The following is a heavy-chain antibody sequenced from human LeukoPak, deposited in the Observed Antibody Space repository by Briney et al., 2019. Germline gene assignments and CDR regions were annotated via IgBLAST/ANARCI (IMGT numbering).Heavy chain of an antibody. CDR1: GFTFSSYG. CDR3: ARALDFWSGYLKYYFDY. V-gene: IGHV3-33*01. D-gene: IGHD3-3*01. CDR2: IWYDGSNK. J-gene: IGHJ4*02. Sequence: PGGSLRLSCAASGFTFSSYGMHWVRQAPGKGLEWVAVIWYDGSNKYYADSVKGRFTISRDNSKNTLYLQMNSLRAEDTAVYYCARALDFWSGYLKYYFDYWGQGTLVTVSS.